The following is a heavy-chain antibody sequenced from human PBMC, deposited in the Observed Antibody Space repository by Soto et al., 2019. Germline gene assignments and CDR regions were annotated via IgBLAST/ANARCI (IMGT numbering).Heavy chain of an antibody. CDR3: ARDRIRLGYDSSGLDY. V-gene: IGHV4-59*12. CDR2: IYHSGST. J-gene: IGHJ4*02. D-gene: IGHD3-22*01. CDR1: GGSISSYY. Sequence: SETLSLTCTVSGGSISSYYWSWIRQPPGKGLEWIGYIYHSGSTNYNPSLKSRVTISLDKSKNQFSLKLSSMTAADTAMYYCARDRIRLGYDSSGLDYWGQGTLVTVSS.